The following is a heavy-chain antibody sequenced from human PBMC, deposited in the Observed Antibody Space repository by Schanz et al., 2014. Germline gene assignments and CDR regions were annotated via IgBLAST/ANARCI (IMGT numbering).Heavy chain of an antibody. CDR2: ISYHGSER. CDR3: EKDPYGMDV. Sequence: QVQLVESGGGVVQPGRSLRLSCAGSGFSFSDYGMHWVRQAPGRGLEWVAVISYHGSERYYADSVKGRLTISRDNSKNALYLQMNSLRAEDTAVYYCEKDPYGMDVWGQGTTVTVSS. J-gene: IGHJ6*02. V-gene: IGHV3-30*18. CDR1: GFSFSDYG.